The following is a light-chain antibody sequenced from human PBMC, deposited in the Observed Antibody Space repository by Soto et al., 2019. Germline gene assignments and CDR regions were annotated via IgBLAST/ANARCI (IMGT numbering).Light chain of an antibody. CDR1: QSISTNY. V-gene: IGKV3-20*01. Sequence: EIVLTQSPGTLSLSPGERATLSCRASQSISTNYLAWCQQKLGQAPRLIIYGASSRLTGIPDRFSGSGSGADFTLTISRLEPEDFAVYYCQHYGGSPTFGQGTKLEIK. J-gene: IGKJ2*01. CDR3: QHYGGSPT. CDR2: GAS.